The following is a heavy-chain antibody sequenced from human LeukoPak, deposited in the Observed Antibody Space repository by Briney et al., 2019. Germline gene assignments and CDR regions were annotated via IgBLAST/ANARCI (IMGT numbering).Heavy chain of an antibody. CDR2: ISSSSSYI. D-gene: IGHD3-10*02. Sequence: PGGSLRLSRAASGFTFSSYSMNWVRQGPGKGLEWVSSISSSSSYIYYADSVKGRFTISRDNAKNSLYLQMNSLRAEDTAVYYCAELGITMIGGVWGKGTTVTISS. CDR3: AELGITMIGGV. J-gene: IGHJ6*04. CDR1: GFTFSSYS. V-gene: IGHV3-21*01.